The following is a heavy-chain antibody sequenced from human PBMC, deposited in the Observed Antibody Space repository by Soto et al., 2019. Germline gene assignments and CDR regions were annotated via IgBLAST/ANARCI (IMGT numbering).Heavy chain of an antibody. V-gene: IGHV3-21*01. CDR1: GFTFSSYS. J-gene: IGHJ6*03. D-gene: IGHD2-2*01. Sequence: GGSLRLSCAASGFTFSSYSMNWVRQAPGKGLEWVSSISSSSSYIYYADSVKGRFTISRDNAKNSLYLQMNSLRAEDTAVYYCARDPQDIVVVPAALKYYYYYMDVWGKGTTVTVSS. CDR2: ISSSSSYI. CDR3: ARDPQDIVVVPAALKYYYYYMDV.